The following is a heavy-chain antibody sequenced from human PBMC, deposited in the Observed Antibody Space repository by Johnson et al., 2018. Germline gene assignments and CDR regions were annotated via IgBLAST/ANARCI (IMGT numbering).Heavy chain of an antibody. Sequence: QVQLVQSGGGVVQPGRSLRLSCAASAFTFSTFGMHWVRQAPGKGLEWVAVVSYDGSNKYYADSVKGRFTISRDNSKKTLYLQMDSLRAEDAAVDYCAKEEQRQVLWGWFDPWGQGTLVTVSS. V-gene: IGHV3-30*18. CDR1: AFTFSTFG. CDR3: AKEEQRQVLWGWFDP. CDR2: VSYDGSNK. D-gene: IGHD6-13*01. J-gene: IGHJ5*02.